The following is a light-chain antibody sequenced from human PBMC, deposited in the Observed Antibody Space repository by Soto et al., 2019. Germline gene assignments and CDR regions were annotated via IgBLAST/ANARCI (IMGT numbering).Light chain of an antibody. CDR2: GAS. V-gene: IGKV1-27*01. CDR3: QRYNSVPNT. J-gene: IGKJ3*01. Sequence: DIPMTQSPSSLSASVGDRVTITCRASQGISSYLAWYQQKPGKVPKLLIYGASTLHSGVPSRFSGSGSGTDVTLTINSLQPEDVETYYCQRYNSVPNTFGPGTKVDIK. CDR1: QGISSY.